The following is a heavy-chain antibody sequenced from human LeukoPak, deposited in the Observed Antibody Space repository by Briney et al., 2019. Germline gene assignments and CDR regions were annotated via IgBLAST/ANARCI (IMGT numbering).Heavy chain of an antibody. CDR1: GYTFSSYY. J-gene: IGHJ4*02. Sequence: ASVKVSCKASGYTFSSYYMHWVRQAPGQGLEWMGIINPSGGSRSYAQKFQGRVTMTRDTSTSTVYMELRSLRSEDTAVYYCAREGAVGGTRYYFGYWGQGTLVTVSS. D-gene: IGHD1-26*01. CDR3: AREGAVGGTRYYFGY. V-gene: IGHV1-46*01. CDR2: INPSGGSR.